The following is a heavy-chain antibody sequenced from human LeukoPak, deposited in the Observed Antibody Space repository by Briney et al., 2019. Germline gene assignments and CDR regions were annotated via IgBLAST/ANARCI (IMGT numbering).Heavy chain of an antibody. J-gene: IGHJ5*02. Sequence: GGSLRLSCAASGFTVSSTYMSWVRQAPGKGLEWVSSISSSSSYIYYADSVKGRFTISRDTAKNSLYLQMNSLRAEDTAVYYCARDYDTNSGHWFDPWGQGTLVTVSS. CDR2: ISSSSSYI. CDR1: GFTVSSTY. D-gene: IGHD2-8*01. V-gene: IGHV3-21*01. CDR3: ARDYDTNSGHWFDP.